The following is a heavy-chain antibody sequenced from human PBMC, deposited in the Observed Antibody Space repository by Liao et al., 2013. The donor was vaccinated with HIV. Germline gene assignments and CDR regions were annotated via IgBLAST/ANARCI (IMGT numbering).Heavy chain of an antibody. J-gene: IGHJ3*02. CDR2: ADTSGST. V-gene: IGHV4-4*07. D-gene: IGHD3-3*01. CDR3: ARDRGGSFWSGSHGGDAFKI. Sequence: QVQLRESGQGLVKPSETLSLTCIVSGGSIRDRYWTWIRQPAGKGLEWIGRADTSGSTNYNPSLKSRVTISTDSSKNQFSLTLISVTAADTAVYYCARDRGGSFWSGSHGGDAFKIWGQGTLVIVSS. CDR1: GGSIRDRY.